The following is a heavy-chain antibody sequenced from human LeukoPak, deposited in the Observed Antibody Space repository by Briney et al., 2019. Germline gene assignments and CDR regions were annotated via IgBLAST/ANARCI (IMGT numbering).Heavy chain of an antibody. CDR3: ARAGYGDYALEGSWFDP. CDR2: ISAYNGNT. CDR1: GYTFTSYG. Sequence: GASVKVSCKASGYTFTSYGISWVRQAPGQGLEWTGWISAYNGNTNYAQKLQGRVTMTTDTSTSTAYMELRSLRSDDTAVYYCARAGYGDYALEGSWFDPWGQGTLVTVSS. D-gene: IGHD4-17*01. J-gene: IGHJ5*02. V-gene: IGHV1-18*01.